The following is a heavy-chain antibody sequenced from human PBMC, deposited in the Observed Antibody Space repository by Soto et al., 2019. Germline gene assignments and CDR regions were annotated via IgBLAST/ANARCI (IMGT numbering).Heavy chain of an antibody. CDR2: IKQDGSEK. D-gene: IGHD3-22*01. V-gene: IGHV3-7*01. CDR3: ASRTTYYYDSSGYYYRFFDY. CDR1: GFTFSSYW. J-gene: IGHJ4*02. Sequence: GGSLILSCAASGFTFSSYWMSWVRQAPGKGLEWVANIKQDGSEKYYVDSVKGRFTISRDNAKNSLYLQMNSLRAEDTAVYYCASRTTYYYDSSGYYYRFFDYWGQGTLVTVSS.